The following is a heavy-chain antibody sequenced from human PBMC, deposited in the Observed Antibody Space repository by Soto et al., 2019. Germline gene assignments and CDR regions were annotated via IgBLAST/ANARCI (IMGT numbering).Heavy chain of an antibody. Sequence: WGSLRLSCAAAGFALSTYAMTWVRQAPGKGLEWVSVISGSGGSSYYAAPVKGRFTISRDNSKNTLFLQMNGLRAEDTAVYYCAKVTKRAAAGRYEYYKYGMDVWGQGTTVTVSS. V-gene: IGHV3-23*01. J-gene: IGHJ6*02. CDR2: ISGSGGSS. D-gene: IGHD6-13*01. CDR3: AKVTKRAAAGRYEYYKYGMDV. CDR1: GFALSTYA.